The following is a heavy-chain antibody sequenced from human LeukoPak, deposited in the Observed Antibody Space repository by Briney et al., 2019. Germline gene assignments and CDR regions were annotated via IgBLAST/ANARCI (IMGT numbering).Heavy chain of an antibody. CDR3: ARGACSGGSCYFMSGRYYYMDV. CDR2: ISSSSSYI. CDR1: GFTFSSYS. Sequence: GGSLRLSCAASGFTFSSYSMNWVRQAPGKGLEWVSSISSSSSYIYYADSVKGRFAISRDNAKNSLYLQMNSLRAEDTAVYYCARGACSGGSCYFMSGRYYYMDVWGKRTTVTVSS. D-gene: IGHD2-15*01. J-gene: IGHJ6*03. V-gene: IGHV3-21*04.